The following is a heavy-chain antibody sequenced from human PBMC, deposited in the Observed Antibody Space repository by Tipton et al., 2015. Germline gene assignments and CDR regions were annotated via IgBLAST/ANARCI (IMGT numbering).Heavy chain of an antibody. CDR1: GFTFRSYE. CDR2: ISSSGSTI. CDR3: ARDGGDIALDY. V-gene: IGHV3-48*03. J-gene: IGHJ4*02. Sequence: SLRLSCAASGFTFRSYEMNWVRQAPGKGLERVSYISSSGSTIYYADSVKGRFTISRDSAKNSLYLQMSSLRAEDTAVYYCARDGGDIALDYWGQGTLVTVSS. D-gene: IGHD2-15*01.